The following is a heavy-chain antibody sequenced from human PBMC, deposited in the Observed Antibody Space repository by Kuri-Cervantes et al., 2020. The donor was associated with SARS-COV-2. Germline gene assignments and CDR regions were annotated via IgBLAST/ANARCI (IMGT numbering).Heavy chain of an antibody. CDR2: IWYDGSNK. Sequence: GGSLRLSCAAPGFTFSSYGMHWVRQAPGKGLEWVAVIWYDGSNKYYVDSVKGRFTISRDNSKNTLYLQMNSLRAEDTAVYYCAAELVAAYGMDVWGQGTTVTVSS. V-gene: IGHV3-33*01. CDR3: AAELVAAYGMDV. J-gene: IGHJ6*02. D-gene: IGHD1-7*01. CDR1: GFTFSSYG.